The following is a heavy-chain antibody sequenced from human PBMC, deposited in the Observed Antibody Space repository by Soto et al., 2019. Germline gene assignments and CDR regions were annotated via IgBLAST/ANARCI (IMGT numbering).Heavy chain of an antibody. Sequence: EVQLVESGGDLIQPGGSLRLSCAAAGFTVSSNYMTWVRQAPGKGLEWVSVIYSGGSTYYADSVKGRFTISRDNSKNTLYLQMNRLRAEDTAVYYCARCFNWLDYWGQGTLVTVSS. V-gene: IGHV3-53*01. J-gene: IGHJ4*02. CDR2: IYSGGST. CDR1: GFTVSSNY. D-gene: IGHD1-20*01. CDR3: ARCFNWLDY.